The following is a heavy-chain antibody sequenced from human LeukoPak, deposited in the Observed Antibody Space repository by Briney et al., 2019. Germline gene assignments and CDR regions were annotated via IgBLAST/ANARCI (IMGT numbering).Heavy chain of an antibody. CDR2: MSYGGQNE. Sequence: GGSLRLSCAASGLTFSGYDMHWVRQAPGKGPEWVAVMSYGGQNERYADSVKGRFTVSRDNPKNTLYLQMNSLRAEDTAVYYCARDQGRLLWFGELFKDHYYYYGMDVWGQGTTVTVSS. V-gene: IGHV3-30*03. D-gene: IGHD3-10*01. CDR3: ARDQGRLLWFGELFKDHYYYYGMDV. J-gene: IGHJ6*02. CDR1: GLTFSGYD.